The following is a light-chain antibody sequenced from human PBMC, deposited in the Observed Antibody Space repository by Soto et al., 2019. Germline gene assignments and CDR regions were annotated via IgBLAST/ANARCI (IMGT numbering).Light chain of an antibody. CDR2: GAS. J-gene: IGKJ2*01. CDR3: QQYNNWPRT. CDR1: QSVSSN. Sequence: EIVMTQSPATLSVSPGERATLSCRASQSVSSNLAWYQQKPGQAPRLLIYGASSRATDIPARFSGSGSGTEFTLTISSLQSEDFAVYYCQQYNNWPRTFGPGTKLEIK. V-gene: IGKV3-15*01.